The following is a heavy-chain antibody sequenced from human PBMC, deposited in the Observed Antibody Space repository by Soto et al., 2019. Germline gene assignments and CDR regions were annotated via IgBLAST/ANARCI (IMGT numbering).Heavy chain of an antibody. CDR2: IYYSGST. CDR3: AIVGSHTIFGVPINPSFDP. CDR1: GGSISSGGYY. D-gene: IGHD3-3*01. Sequence: SETLSLTCTVSGGSISSGGYYWSWIRQHPGKGLEWIGYIYYSGSTYYTPSLKSRVTISVDTSKNQFSLKLSSVTAADTALYYCAIVGSHTIFGVPINPSFDPWCEGGLVTVAS. J-gene: IGHJ5*02. V-gene: IGHV4-31*03.